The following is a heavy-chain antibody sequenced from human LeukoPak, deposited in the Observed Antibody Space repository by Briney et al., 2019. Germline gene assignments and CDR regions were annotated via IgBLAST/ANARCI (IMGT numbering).Heavy chain of an antibody. CDR3: ARTGYYYDSSGYYFDY. J-gene: IGHJ4*02. CDR1: GGSISPHY. D-gene: IGHD3-22*01. Sequence: LSLTCTVSGGSISPHYWSWIRQAPGKGLEWVSYISSSGSTIYYADSVKGRFTISRDNAKNSLYLQMNSLRAEDTAVYYCARTGYYYDSSGYYFDYWGQGTLVTVSS. CDR2: ISSSGSTI. V-gene: IGHV3-11*01.